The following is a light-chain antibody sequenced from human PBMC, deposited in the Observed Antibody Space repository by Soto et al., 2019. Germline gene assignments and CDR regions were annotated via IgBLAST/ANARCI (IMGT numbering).Light chain of an antibody. CDR2: SNN. CDR1: RSNIGNNS. V-gene: IGLV1-44*01. CDR3: AAWDDGLNGPL. Sequence: QSVLTQPPSASGTPGQRVTISCSGSRSNIGNNSVNWYLQVPGTAPKLLIYSNNQWPSGVPDRFSGSKSGSSASLAISGLRSEDEGYYYCAAWDDGLNGPLFGGVTKLTVL. J-gene: IGLJ2*01.